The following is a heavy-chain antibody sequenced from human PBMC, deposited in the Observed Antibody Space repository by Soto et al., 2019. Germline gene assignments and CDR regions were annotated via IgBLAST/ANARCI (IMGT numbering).Heavy chain of an antibody. CDR1: GGTFSSYA. CDR3: ARRTTYDFWSGFPPSYYYGMGV. V-gene: IGHV1-69*13. CDR2: IIPIFGTA. D-gene: IGHD3-3*01. Sequence: GASVKVSCKASGGTFSSYAISWVRQAPGQGLEWMGGIIPIFGTANYAQKFQGRVTITADESTSTAYMELSSLRSEDTAVYYCARRTTYDFWSGFPPSYYYGMGVWGQGTTVTVSS. J-gene: IGHJ6*02.